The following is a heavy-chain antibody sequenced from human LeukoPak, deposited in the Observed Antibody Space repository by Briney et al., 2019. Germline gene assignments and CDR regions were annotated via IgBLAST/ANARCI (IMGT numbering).Heavy chain of an antibody. CDR2: INSDGSST. Sequence: GGSLRLSCAASGFTFSSYWMHWVRQAPGKGLVWVSRINSDGSSTSYADSVKGRFTISRDNAKNTLYLQMNSLRAEDTAVYYCASQYSSGWYTWFDPWGQGTLVTVSS. D-gene: IGHD6-19*01. CDR3: ASQYSSGWYTWFDP. J-gene: IGHJ5*02. CDR1: GFTFSSYW. V-gene: IGHV3-74*01.